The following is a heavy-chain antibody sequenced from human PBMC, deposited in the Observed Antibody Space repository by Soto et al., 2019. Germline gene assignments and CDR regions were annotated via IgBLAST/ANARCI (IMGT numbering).Heavy chain of an antibody. V-gene: IGHV2-5*02. CDR3: ARTYYDILTGYYPFDY. CDR2: IYWDDDK. CDR1: GFSLSTSGVG. Sequence: QITLKESGPTLVKPTQTLTLTCTFSGFSLSTSGVGVGWIRQPPGKALEWLALIYWDDDKRYSPSLKSRLTITTDPATYQVVLTMTHMDPADTATYYCARTYYDILTGYYPFDYWGQGTLVTVSS. J-gene: IGHJ4*02. D-gene: IGHD3-9*01.